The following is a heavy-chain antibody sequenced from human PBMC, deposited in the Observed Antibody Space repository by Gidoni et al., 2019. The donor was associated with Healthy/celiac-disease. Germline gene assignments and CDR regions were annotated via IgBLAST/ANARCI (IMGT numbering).Heavy chain of an antibody. CDR2: ISGSGGST. J-gene: IGHJ4*02. D-gene: IGHD6-13*01. V-gene: IGHV3-23*01. Sequence: EVQLLESGGGLVQPGGSLRLSCAASGFPFSSYAMSWVRQAPGKGLELVSAISGSGGSTYYADSVKGRFTISRDNSKNTLYLQMNSLRAEDTAVYYCAKVKAAESSPSFDYWGQGTLVTVSS. CDR3: AKVKAAESSPSFDY. CDR1: GFPFSSYA.